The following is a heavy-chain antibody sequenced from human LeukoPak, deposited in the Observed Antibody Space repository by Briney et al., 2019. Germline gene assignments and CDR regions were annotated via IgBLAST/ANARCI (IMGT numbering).Heavy chain of an antibody. CDR1: GFTFSSYS. CDR3: ARDHRRRSGDTDY. V-gene: IGHV3-48*04. Sequence: PGGSLRLSCAASGFTFSSYSMNWVRQAPGKGLEWVSYISSSSSTIYYADSVKGRFTISRDNAKNSLYLQMNSLRAEDTAVYYCARDHRRRSGDTDYWGQGTLVTVSS. J-gene: IGHJ4*02. CDR2: ISSSSSTI. D-gene: IGHD4-17*01.